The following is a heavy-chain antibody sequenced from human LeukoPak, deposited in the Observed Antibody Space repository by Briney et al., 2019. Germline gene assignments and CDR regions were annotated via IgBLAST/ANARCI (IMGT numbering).Heavy chain of an antibody. CDR3: ARDPITMVRGVIPYYFDY. J-gene: IGHJ4*02. Sequence: GGSLRLSCAASGFTFSSYAMSWVRQAPGKGLEWVSSISSSSSYIYYADSVKGRFTISRDNSKNTLYLQMNSLRAEDTAVYYCARDPITMVRGVIPYYFDYWGQGTLVTVSS. CDR2: ISSSSSYI. V-gene: IGHV3-21*01. D-gene: IGHD3-10*01. CDR1: GFTFSSYA.